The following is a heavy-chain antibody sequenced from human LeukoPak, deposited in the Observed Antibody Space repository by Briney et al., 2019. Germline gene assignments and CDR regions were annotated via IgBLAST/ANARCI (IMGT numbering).Heavy chain of an antibody. J-gene: IGHJ4*02. Sequence: PGRSLRLSCAASGFTFSSYGMHWVRQAPGKGLEWVAVIWYDGSNKYYADSVKGRFTISRDNSKNTLYLQMNSLRAEDTAVYYCARGEFADSSGYYRSFDYWGQGTLVTVSS. V-gene: IGHV3-33*01. D-gene: IGHD3-22*01. CDR1: GFTFSSYG. CDR3: ARGEFADSSGYYRSFDY. CDR2: IWYDGSNK.